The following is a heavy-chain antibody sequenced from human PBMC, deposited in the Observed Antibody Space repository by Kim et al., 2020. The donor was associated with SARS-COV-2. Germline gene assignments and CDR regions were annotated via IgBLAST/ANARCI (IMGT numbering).Heavy chain of an antibody. CDR3: ARTSSY. D-gene: IGHD3-16*02. Sequence: CRGGSTYYADSVKGRFTISRDNSKNMVYLQMNSLRAEDTAVYYCARTSSYWGQGTLGTVSS. V-gene: IGHV3-66*01. CDR2: CRGGST. J-gene: IGHJ4*02.